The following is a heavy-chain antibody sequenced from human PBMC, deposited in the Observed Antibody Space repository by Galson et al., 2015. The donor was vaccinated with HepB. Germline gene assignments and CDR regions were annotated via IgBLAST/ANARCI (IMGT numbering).Heavy chain of an antibody. J-gene: IGHJ4*02. CDR1: GFTFSSYG. V-gene: IGHV3-30*18. D-gene: IGHD4-23*01. CDR2: ISYDGSNK. CDR3: AKDIETTVVNLIDY. Sequence: SLRLSCAASGFTFSSYGMHWVRQAPGKGLEWVAVISYDGSNKYYADSVKGRFTISRDNSKNTLYLQMNSLRAEDTAVYYCAKDIETTVVNLIDYWGQGTLVTVSS.